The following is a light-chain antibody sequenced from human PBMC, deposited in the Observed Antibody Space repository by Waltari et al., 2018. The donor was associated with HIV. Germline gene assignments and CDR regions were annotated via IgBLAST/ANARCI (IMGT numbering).Light chain of an antibody. CDR3: QQRSNWPLT. CDR2: DAS. V-gene: IGKV3-11*01. CDR1: QSVSSS. Sequence: EIVLTQSPATLSLSPGERATLSCRASQSVSSSLGWYQQKPGQTPRLLIHDASIRVAGIPARFSGSGSGTEFTLTISRLEPEDFAVYYCQQRSNWPLTFGGGTTVEIK. J-gene: IGKJ4*01.